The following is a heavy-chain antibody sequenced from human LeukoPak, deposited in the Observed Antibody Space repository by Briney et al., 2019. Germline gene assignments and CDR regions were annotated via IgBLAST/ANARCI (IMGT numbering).Heavy chain of an antibody. CDR1: GGSISSGSYY. V-gene: IGHV4-61*02. D-gene: IGHD2-2*01. J-gene: IGHJ3*02. CDR2: IYTSGST. Sequence: PSQTLSLTCAVSGGSISSGSYYWSWIRQPAGKGLEWIGRIYTSGSTNYNPSLNSRVTISVDTSKNQFSLNLSSVTAADTAVYYCARVSTWDVIPAALRVGYAFDIWGQGTMVTVSS. CDR3: ARVSTWDVIPAALRVGYAFDI.